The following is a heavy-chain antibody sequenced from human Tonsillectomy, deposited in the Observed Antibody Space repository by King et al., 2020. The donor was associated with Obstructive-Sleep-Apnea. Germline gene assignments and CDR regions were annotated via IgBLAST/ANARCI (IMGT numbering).Heavy chain of an antibody. V-gene: IGHV1-8*01. D-gene: IGHD2-2*01. CDR3: ARGSSRSFDI. CDR2: MNTNSGNS. CDR1: GYTFSSAD. J-gene: IGHJ4*02. Sequence: QLVQSGAEVKKPGASVKVSCKASGYTFSSADINWGRQATGQGLEWMGWMNTNSGNSGYVQKFQGRVTMTRDPSISSAYLELRTLRSEDTAVYYCARGSSRSFDIWGQGTLVTVSS.